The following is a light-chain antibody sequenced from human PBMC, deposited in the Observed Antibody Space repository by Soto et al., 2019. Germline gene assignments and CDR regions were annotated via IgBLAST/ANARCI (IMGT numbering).Light chain of an antibody. V-gene: IGKV3-11*01. CDR1: QSVSSY. Sequence: EIVLTQSPATLSLSPGARATLSCRDSQSVSSYLAWYQQKPSQAPRLLIYDPSNSATGIPARFSGSGSGTDFSLTISSLEPEDFAVYYCQQRSNWPPNTFGQGTKLEIK. J-gene: IGKJ2*01. CDR3: QQRSNWPPNT. CDR2: DPS.